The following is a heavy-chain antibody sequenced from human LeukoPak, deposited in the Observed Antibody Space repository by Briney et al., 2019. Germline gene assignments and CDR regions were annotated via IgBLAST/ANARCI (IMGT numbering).Heavy chain of an antibody. CDR3: ARDLHEHRDGYNQKFDY. V-gene: IGHV3-7*01. D-gene: IGHD5-24*01. Sequence: GGSLRLSCAASGFTFSSYGMHWVRQAPGKGLEWVANIKQDGSEKYYVDSVKGRFTISRDNAKNSLYLQMNSLRAEDTAVYYCARDLHEHRDGYNQKFDYWGQGTLVTVSS. CDR1: GFTFSSYG. CDR2: IKQDGSEK. J-gene: IGHJ4*02.